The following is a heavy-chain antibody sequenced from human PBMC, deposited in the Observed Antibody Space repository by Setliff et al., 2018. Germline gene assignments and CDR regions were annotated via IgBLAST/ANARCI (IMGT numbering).Heavy chain of an antibody. CDR1: GLSYSNYW. Sequence: GGSLRLSCTASGLSYSNYWVSWVRQAPGKGLEWVSGVEWNGGGTGYADSVKGRFIISRDNAKNSVFLQMNSLRADDTAVYYCARDGVYYAMDVWGQGTTVTVSS. J-gene: IGHJ6*02. CDR3: ARDGVYYAMDV. V-gene: IGHV3-20*04. CDR2: VEWNGGGT.